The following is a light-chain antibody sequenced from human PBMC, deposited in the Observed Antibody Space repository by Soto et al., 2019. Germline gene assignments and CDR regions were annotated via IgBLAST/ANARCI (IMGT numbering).Light chain of an antibody. CDR1: QSISSW. V-gene: IGKV1-5*03. CDR2: KAS. CDR3: QQYNSYPWT. Sequence: DIQMTQSPSTLSASVGDRVTITCRASQSISSWLAWYQHKPGKAPKLLIYKASSLESVVPSRFSGSGSGTEFTLTISSLQPDDFATYYCQQYNSYPWTFGQGTKVEIK. J-gene: IGKJ1*01.